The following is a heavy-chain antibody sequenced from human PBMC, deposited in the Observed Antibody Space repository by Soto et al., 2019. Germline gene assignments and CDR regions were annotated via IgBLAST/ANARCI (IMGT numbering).Heavy chain of an antibody. Sequence: SETLSLTCTVSGGSISSYYWSWIRQAPGKKLEWIGYMYSSGATNYNPSLKSRVTMSRDTSKNQFSLKLSSVTTADTAGYYCARDHSSGWVNWFDPWGQGTLVTVPQ. D-gene: IGHD3-22*01. CDR1: GGSISSYY. J-gene: IGHJ5*02. CDR2: MYSSGAT. V-gene: IGHV4-59*01. CDR3: ARDHSSGWVNWFDP.